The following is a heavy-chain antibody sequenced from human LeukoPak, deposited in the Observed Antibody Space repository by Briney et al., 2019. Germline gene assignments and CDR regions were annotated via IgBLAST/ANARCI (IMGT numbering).Heavy chain of an antibody. J-gene: IGHJ4*02. Sequence: GGSLRLSCAASGFTFSSYAMSWVRQAPGKGVEWVSAISCSGGSTHYADSVKGRFTISRDNSKNTLYLQMNSLRAEDTAVYYCAKDSPVVTPTGCFDYWGQGTLVTVSS. CDR1: GFTFSSYA. V-gene: IGHV3-23*01. D-gene: IGHD4-23*01. CDR3: AKDSPVVTPTGCFDY. CDR2: ISCSGGST.